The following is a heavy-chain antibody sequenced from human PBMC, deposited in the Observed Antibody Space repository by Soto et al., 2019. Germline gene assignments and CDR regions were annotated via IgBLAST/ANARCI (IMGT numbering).Heavy chain of an antibody. CDR3: ARGFTAQLDY. CDR1: GFTFSNYR. Sequence: EVQLVESGGGLVKPGGSLRLSCAASGFTFSNYRMNWVRQVPGKGLEWVSSVTASSSYIYYADSVKGRFTLSRDNAKNSLYLQMSSQRAEDAAVYYCARGFTAQLDYWGQGTLVTVSS. V-gene: IGHV3-21*01. J-gene: IGHJ4*02. D-gene: IGHD5-18*01. CDR2: VTASSSYI.